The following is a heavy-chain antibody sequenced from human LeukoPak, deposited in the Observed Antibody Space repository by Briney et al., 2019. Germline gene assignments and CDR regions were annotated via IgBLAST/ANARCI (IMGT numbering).Heavy chain of an antibody. Sequence: ASVKVSCKASGYTFTNNYLHWVRQAPGQGLEWMGMIYPRDGSTSYAQNYQGRVTVTRDTSTTTVHMELRGLRSEDTAVYYCARDQEGFDYWGQGTVVTVSS. V-gene: IGHV1-46*01. J-gene: IGHJ4*02. CDR3: ARDQEGFDY. CDR2: IYPRDGST. CDR1: GYTFTNNY.